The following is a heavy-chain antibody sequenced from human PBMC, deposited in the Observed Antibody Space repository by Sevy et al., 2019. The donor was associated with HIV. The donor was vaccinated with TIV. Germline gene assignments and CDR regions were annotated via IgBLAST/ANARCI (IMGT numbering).Heavy chain of an antibody. CDR3: ARDYYDSRGSDRAFDP. Sequence: GGFLRLSCAASGFTFSSYSMNWVRQAPGKGLEWVSYISSSSSTIYYADTVKGRFTISRDNAKNSLYLQMNSLRDEDTAVYYCARDYYDSRGSDRAFDPWGQGTLVTVSS. D-gene: IGHD3-22*01. J-gene: IGHJ5*02. CDR1: GFTFSSYS. V-gene: IGHV3-48*02. CDR2: ISSSSSTI.